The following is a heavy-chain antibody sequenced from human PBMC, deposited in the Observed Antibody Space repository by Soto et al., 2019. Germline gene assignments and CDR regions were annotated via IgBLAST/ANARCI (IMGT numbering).Heavy chain of an antibody. V-gene: IGHV4-39*01. Sequence: QPQLQESGPGLVKPSETLSLTCSVSGGFISSGSHFWGWIRQHPGKGLELIGTIFYSGSTYYNPSLRGRATISVDTSNNQFSLKLNSVTAADTAVYYCVRHPRGGYSGYDPIYYFDYWGQGTLVTVSS. CDR2: IFYSGST. J-gene: IGHJ4*02. CDR1: GGFISSGSHF. CDR3: VRHPRGGYSGYDPIYYFDY. D-gene: IGHD5-12*01.